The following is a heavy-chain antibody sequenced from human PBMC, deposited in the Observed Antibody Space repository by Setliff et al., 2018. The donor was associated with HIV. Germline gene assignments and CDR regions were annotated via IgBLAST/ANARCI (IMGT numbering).Heavy chain of an antibody. CDR3: ARGQIIVARSSSTVTAIDY. J-gene: IGHJ4*02. Sequence: GASVKVSCKASGYTFINYGVTWVRQAPGQGLEWMGWISGYNGNTNYAQKFQGRVTMTTDTSTNTAYMELRSLRSDDTAVYYCARGQIIVARSSSTVTAIDYWGQGTLVTVS. V-gene: IGHV1-18*01. CDR1: GYTFINYG. CDR2: ISGYNGNT. D-gene: IGHD4-17*01.